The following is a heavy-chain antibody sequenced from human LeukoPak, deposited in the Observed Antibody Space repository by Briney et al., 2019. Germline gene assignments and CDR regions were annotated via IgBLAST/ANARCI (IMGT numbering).Heavy chain of an antibody. D-gene: IGHD1-1*01. CDR1: GGSVRSDSNY. V-gene: IGHV4-61*03. J-gene: IGHJ4*02. Sequence: SETLSLTCTVSGGSVRSDSNYWSWIRQPPGKGLEWIGYIGYSGTTDYNPSLKSRVTMSLGTSKNDLSLKLDSVTAADAAVYFCARGYRNNWRFDSWGQGTLVTVSS. CDR2: IGYSGTT. CDR3: ARGYRNNWRFDS.